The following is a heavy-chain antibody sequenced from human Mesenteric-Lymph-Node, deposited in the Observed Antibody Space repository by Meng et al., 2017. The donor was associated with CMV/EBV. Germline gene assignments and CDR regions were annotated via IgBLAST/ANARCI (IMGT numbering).Heavy chain of an antibody. CDR3: ARDGILVPLANFYAY. Sequence: GESLKISCAASGFTFSSYGMHWVRQAPGKGLEWVAFIRYDGTNKYYVDSVKGRFTISRDNSKNTLYLQMNSLTAEDTAVYYCARDGILVPLANFYAYWGQGTLVTVSS. V-gene: IGHV3-30*02. J-gene: IGHJ4*02. CDR2: IRYDGTNK. D-gene: IGHD2/OR15-2a*01. CDR1: GFTFSSYG.